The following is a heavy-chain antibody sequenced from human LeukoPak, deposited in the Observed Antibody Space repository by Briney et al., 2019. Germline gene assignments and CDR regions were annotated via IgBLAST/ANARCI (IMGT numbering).Heavy chain of an antibody. V-gene: IGHV1-69*13. CDR1: GGTFSSYA. Sequence: GASVKVSCKASGGTFSSYAISWVRQAPGQGLEWMGGIIPIFGTANYAQKFQGRVTITADESTSTAYMELSSLRSEDTAVYYCAREQLGGYGSGSYYNALDYWGQGTLVTVSS. CDR2: IIPIFGTA. D-gene: IGHD3-10*01. J-gene: IGHJ4*02. CDR3: AREQLGGYGSGSYYNALDY.